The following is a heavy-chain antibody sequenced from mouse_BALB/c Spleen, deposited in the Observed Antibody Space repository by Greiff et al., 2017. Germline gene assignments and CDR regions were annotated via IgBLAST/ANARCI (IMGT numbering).Heavy chain of an antibody. V-gene: IGHV1S135*01. CDR1: GYSFTGYN. CDR3: AREGTGAMDY. D-gene: IGHD3-3*01. Sequence: EVQLVESGPELGKPGASVKISCKASGYSFTGYNMYWVKQSHRKSLEWIGYIDPYNGGTSYNQKSKGKATLTVDKSSSTAYMHLNSLTSEDSAIYYCAREGTGAMDYWGQGTSVTVSS. CDR2: IDPYNGGT. J-gene: IGHJ4*01.